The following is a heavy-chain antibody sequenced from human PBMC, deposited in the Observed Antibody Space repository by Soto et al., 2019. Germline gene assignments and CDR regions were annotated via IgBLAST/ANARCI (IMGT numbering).Heavy chain of an antibody. CDR1: GYPFTSHA. Sequence: ASVKVSCKASGYPFTSHAIHWVRQAPGQRLEWMGWINPGTGTTVYSQKFQGRLTFTRDTSASTVYMELSSLESEDTAVYYCGKDEGYSRGWSYYDYWGQGTLVTVSS. CDR3: GKDEGYSRGWSYYDY. CDR2: INPGTGTT. V-gene: IGHV1-3*01. J-gene: IGHJ4*02. D-gene: IGHD6-19*01.